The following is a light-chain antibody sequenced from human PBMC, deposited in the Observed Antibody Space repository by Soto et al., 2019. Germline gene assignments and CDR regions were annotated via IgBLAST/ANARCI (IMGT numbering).Light chain of an antibody. J-gene: IGKJ2*01. V-gene: IGKV1-39*01. Sequence: DIQMTQSPSSLSASVGDRVTITCRASQSISSYLNWYQQKPGKAPKLLICAASSLQSGVPSRFSGRGSGTDFTLTISSLQPEDFASYYCQQSYSTPPTFGQGTKLEIK. CDR2: AAS. CDR3: QQSYSTPPT. CDR1: QSISSY.